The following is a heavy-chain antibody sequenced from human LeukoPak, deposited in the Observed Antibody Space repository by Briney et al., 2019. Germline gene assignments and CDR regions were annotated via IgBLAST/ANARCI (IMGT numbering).Heavy chain of an antibody. V-gene: IGHV4-39*07. D-gene: IGHD3-22*01. Sequence: PSETLSLTCKVSGDVVSSATHYWGWIRQSPGKELEWIGSIDSRGTTYYNPSLKSRVTISLDTSKTQFSLQLTSLAAADTAVYHCARVKIVVVTTPGGGYTDAWGTGTTVTVSS. J-gene: IGHJ6*03. CDR3: ARVKIVVVTTPGGGYTDA. CDR2: IDSRGTT. CDR1: GDVVSSATHY.